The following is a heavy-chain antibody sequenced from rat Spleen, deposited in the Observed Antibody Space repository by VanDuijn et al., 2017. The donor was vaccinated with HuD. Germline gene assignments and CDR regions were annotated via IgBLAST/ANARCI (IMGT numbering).Heavy chain of an antibody. V-gene: IGHV5-7*01. J-gene: IGHJ3*01. D-gene: IGHD1-11*01. Sequence: EVQLVESGGGLVQPGRSLKLSCAASGFTFSDYNMAWVRQAPKKGLEWVATISYDGSSTYYRDSVKGRFTISRDNAKSTLYLQMDSLRSEDTASYYCARHTRAWWFAYWGQGTLVTVSS. CDR3: ARHTRAWWFAY. CDR2: ISYDGSST. CDR1: GFTFSDYN.